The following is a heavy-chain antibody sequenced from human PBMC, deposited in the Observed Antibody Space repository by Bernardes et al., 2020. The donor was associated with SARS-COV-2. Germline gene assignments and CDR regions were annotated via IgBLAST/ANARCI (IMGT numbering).Heavy chain of an antibody. CDR1: GYTFTSYD. V-gene: IGHV1-8*01. D-gene: IGHD3-22*01. Sequence: VKVSCKASGYTFTSYDINWVRQATGQGLEWMGWMNPNSGNTGYAQKFQGRITMTGDTSITTAYMELSSLGPEDTAVYYCARVSSYDSVIYFYDLDFWGQGTLVTVSS. CDR3: ARVSSYDSVIYFYDLDF. CDR2: MNPNSGNT. J-gene: IGHJ4*02.